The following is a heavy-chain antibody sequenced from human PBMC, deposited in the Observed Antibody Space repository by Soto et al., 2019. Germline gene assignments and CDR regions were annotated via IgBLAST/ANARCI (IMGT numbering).Heavy chain of an antibody. D-gene: IGHD6-13*01. CDR3: ALGSSSSRRYYYYGMDV. Sequence: EVQLLESGGGLVQPGGSLRLSCAASGFTFSSYAMSWVRQAPGKGLEWVSAISGSGGSTYYADSVKGQFTISRDNSKNTLYLQMNSLRAEDTAVYYCALGSSSSRRYYYYGMDVWGQGTTVTVSS. CDR2: ISGSGGST. J-gene: IGHJ6*02. V-gene: IGHV3-23*01. CDR1: GFTFSSYA.